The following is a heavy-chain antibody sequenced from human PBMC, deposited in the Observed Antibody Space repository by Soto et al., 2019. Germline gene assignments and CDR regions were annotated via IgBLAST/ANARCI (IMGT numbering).Heavy chain of an antibody. V-gene: IGHV3-30*03. CDR2: ISFDGSNK. CDR3: AIVFSGWYGSSEYGF. J-gene: IGHJ4*02. CDR1: GFTFSSSG. D-gene: IGHD6-19*01. Sequence: QVQLVVSGGGVVQPGRSLRLSCAASGFTFSSSGMHWVRQAPGKGLEWVAVISFDGSNKYYADSVKGRFTISRDNSKNTLYLQMNSLRAEDTAVYYCAIVFSGWYGSSEYGFWGQGTLVTVSS.